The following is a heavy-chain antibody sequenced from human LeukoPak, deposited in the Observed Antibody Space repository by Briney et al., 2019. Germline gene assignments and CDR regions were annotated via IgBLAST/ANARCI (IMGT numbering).Heavy chain of an antibody. D-gene: IGHD7-27*01. CDR3: ARDAPFLTGDINFDY. CDR1: GYTFTSYA. Sequence: ASVKVSCKASGYTFTSYAMHWVRQAPGQRLEWMGWINAGNGNTKYSQKFQGRVTITRDTSASTAYMELSSLRSEDTAVYYCARDAPFLTGDINFDYWGQGTLVTVSS. V-gene: IGHV1-3*01. CDR2: INAGNGNT. J-gene: IGHJ4*02.